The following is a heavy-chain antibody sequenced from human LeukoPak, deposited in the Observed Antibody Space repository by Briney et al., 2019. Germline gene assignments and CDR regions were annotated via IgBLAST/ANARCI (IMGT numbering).Heavy chain of an antibody. CDR2: IIPIFGTA. CDR1: GGTFSSYA. Sequence: ASVKVSCKASGGTFSSYAISWVRQAPGQGLEWMGGIIPIFGTANYAQKFQGRVTITADESTSTAYMELSSLRSEDTAVYYCATVNYYYDSSGYHDYWGQGTLVTVSS. CDR3: ATVNYYYDSSGYHDY. D-gene: IGHD3-22*01. J-gene: IGHJ4*02. V-gene: IGHV1-69*13.